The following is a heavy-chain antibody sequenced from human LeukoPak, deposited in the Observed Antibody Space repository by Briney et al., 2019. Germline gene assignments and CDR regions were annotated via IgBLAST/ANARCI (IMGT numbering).Heavy chain of an antibody. V-gene: IGHV5-51*01. CDR1: GYSFNSYW. Sequence: GESLKISCKGSGYSFNSYWIGWVRQMPGKGLEWMGIIYPGDSDTRYSPSFQGQVTISADKSISTAYLQWSSLKASDTAMYYCARPYYYGSGSRGSHYYYYMDVWGKGTTVTVSS. CDR2: IYPGDSDT. CDR3: ARPYYYGSGSRGSHYYYYMDV. J-gene: IGHJ6*03. D-gene: IGHD3-10*01.